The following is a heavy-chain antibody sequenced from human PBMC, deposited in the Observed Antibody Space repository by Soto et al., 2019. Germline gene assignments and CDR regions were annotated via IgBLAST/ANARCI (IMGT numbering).Heavy chain of an antibody. J-gene: IGHJ4*02. CDR3: ARGIGYCSSINCYSSRRLRFDS. Sequence: SETLSLTCAVYGGSFSCYYWTWIRQSPEKGLEWIGEVNHSGTTYYNPSLKTRVTISVHTPKNQFSLKMSSVTAADTAVYYCARGIGYCSSINCYSSRRLRFDSWGQGTLVTVSS. D-gene: IGHD2-2*01. CDR2: VNHSGTT. V-gene: IGHV4-34*01. CDR1: GGSFSCYY.